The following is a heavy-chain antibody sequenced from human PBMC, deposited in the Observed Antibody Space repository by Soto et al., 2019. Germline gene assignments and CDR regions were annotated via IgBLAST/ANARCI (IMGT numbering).Heavy chain of an antibody. CDR2: INPLKGDT. J-gene: IGHJ3*01. D-gene: IGHD2-2*02. Sequence: ASLKVSCKASGYTFSTYGITWVRQAPGQGLEWMGWINPLKGDTNSAARFQDRLTMTTDTSTRTAYMELRSLTSDDTAVYYCARVKVPAAILGAFDLWGQGTVVTVS. CDR1: GYTFSTYG. V-gene: IGHV1-18*01. CDR3: ARVKVPAAILGAFDL.